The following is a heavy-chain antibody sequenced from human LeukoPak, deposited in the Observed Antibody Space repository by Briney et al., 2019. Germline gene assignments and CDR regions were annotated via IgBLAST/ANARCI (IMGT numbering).Heavy chain of an antibody. CDR3: ARGRAQWLVHSWFDP. Sequence: GASVKVSCKASGYTFTSYGISWVRQAPGQGLEWMGWISAYNGNTNYAQKLQGRVTMTTDTSTSTAYMELRSLRSDDTAVYYCARGRAQWLVHSWFDPWGQGTLVTVSS. D-gene: IGHD6-19*01. V-gene: IGHV1-18*01. J-gene: IGHJ5*02. CDR1: GYTFTSYG. CDR2: ISAYNGNT.